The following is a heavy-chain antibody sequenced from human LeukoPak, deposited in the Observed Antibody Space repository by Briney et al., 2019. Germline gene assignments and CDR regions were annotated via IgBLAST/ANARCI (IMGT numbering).Heavy chain of an antibody. J-gene: IGHJ6*02. Sequence: ASVKVSCKASGGTFSSYAISWVRQAPGQGLEWMGGIIPIFGTANYAQKFQGRVTITADESTSTAYMELSSLRSEDTAVYYCAKDRRGGYGGNSDYYGMDVWGQGTTVTDSS. V-gene: IGHV1-69*13. D-gene: IGHD4-23*01. CDR1: GGTFSSYA. CDR3: AKDRRGGYGGNSDYYGMDV. CDR2: IIPIFGTA.